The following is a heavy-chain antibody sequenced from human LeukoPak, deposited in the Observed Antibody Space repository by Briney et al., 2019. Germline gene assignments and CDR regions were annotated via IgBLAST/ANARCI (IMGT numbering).Heavy chain of an antibody. CDR2: IKQDGSEK. Sequence: PGGSLRLSCAAPGFTFSSYWMSWVRQAPGKGLEWVANIKQDGSEKCYVDSVKGRFTISRDNAKNALYLQMNSLRAEDTAVYYCARDLGHTYYYDSSGNESVDAFDIWGQGTMVTVSS. CDR3: ARDLGHTYYYDSSGNESVDAFDI. J-gene: IGHJ3*02. V-gene: IGHV3-7*01. D-gene: IGHD3-22*01. CDR1: GFTFSSYW.